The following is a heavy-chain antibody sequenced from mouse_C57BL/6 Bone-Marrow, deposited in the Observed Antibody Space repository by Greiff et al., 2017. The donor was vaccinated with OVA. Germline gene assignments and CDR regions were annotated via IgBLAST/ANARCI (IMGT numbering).Heavy chain of an antibody. J-gene: IGHJ2*01. Sequence: EVKLVDSGGGLVQPGGSLKLSCAASGFTFSDYYMYWVRQTPEKRLEWVAYISNGGGSTYYPDTVKGRFTISRDNAKNTLYLQMSRLKSEDTAMYYCARGGWLLPYFDYWGQGTTLTVSS. CDR1: GFTFSDYY. CDR3: ARGGWLLPYFDY. CDR2: ISNGGGST. V-gene: IGHV5-12*01. D-gene: IGHD2-3*01.